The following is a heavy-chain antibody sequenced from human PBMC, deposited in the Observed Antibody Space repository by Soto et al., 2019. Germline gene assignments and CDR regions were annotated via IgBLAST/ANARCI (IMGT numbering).Heavy chain of an antibody. V-gene: IGHV3-33*01. D-gene: IGHD5-12*01. J-gene: IGHJ4*02. Sequence: GGYPRLCCAASGFTFNSYGMPWVRQAPGKGLEWVAVIWYDGSNKYYADSVKGRFTISRDNSKNTLYLQMNSLRAEDTAVYYCARDQERWLQNSPHNPDYWGQGT. CDR3: ARDQERWLQNSPHNPDY. CDR2: IWYDGSNK. CDR1: GFTFNSYG.